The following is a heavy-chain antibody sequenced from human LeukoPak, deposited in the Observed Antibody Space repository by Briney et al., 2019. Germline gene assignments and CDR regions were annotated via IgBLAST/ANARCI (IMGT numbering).Heavy chain of an antibody. CDR3: AREDDYGDYEGY. CDR1: GGSISSYY. Sequence: SETLSLTCLVSGGSISSYYWSWIRQPAGKGLEWIGRIYTSGSTNYNPSLKSRVTMSVDTSKNQFSQKLSSVTAADTAVYYCAREDDYGDYEGYWGQGTLVTVSS. V-gene: IGHV4-4*07. J-gene: IGHJ4*02. D-gene: IGHD4-17*01. CDR2: IYTSGST.